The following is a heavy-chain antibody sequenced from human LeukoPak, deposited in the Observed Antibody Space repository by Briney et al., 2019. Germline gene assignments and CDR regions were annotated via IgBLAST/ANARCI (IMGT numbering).Heavy chain of an antibody. Sequence: SETLSLTCTVSGGSISSYYWSWIRQPPGKGLEWLGYIYYSGSTNYNPSLKSRVTISVDTSKNQFSLKLSSVTAADTAVYYCARGLYDSSGYLVDYWGQGTLVTVSS. J-gene: IGHJ4*02. CDR3: ARGLYDSSGYLVDY. CDR2: IYYSGST. D-gene: IGHD3-22*01. CDR1: GGSISSYY. V-gene: IGHV4-59*01.